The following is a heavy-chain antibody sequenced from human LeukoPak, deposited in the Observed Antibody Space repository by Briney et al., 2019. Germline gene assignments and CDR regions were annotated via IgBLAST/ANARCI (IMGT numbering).Heavy chain of an antibody. V-gene: IGHV1-18*01. J-gene: IGHJ5*02. Sequence: ASVKVSCKASGYTFTSYGISWVRQAPGKGLEWMGWISAYNGNTNYAQKLQGRVTMTTDTSTSTAYMELRSLRSDDTAVYYCARDASRYNWTEGNWFDPWGQGTLVTVSS. CDR2: ISAYNGNT. CDR1: GYTFTSYG. CDR3: ARDASRYNWTEGNWFDP. D-gene: IGHD1-20*01.